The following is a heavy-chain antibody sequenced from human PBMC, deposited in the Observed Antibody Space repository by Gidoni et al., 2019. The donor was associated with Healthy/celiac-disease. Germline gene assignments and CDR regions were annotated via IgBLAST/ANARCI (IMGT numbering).Heavy chain of an antibody. CDR2: IWYDGSNK. Sequence: QVQLVESGGGVVQPGRSLSLSCAASGFTFRSYGMHWVRPAPGKGLEWVAVIWYDGSNKYYADSVKGRFTISRDNSKNTLYLQMNSLRAEDTAVYYCARESPYYDFWSGPGAFDIWGQGTMVTVSS. D-gene: IGHD3-3*01. CDR3: ARESPYYDFWSGPGAFDI. J-gene: IGHJ3*02. V-gene: IGHV3-33*01. CDR1: GFTFRSYG.